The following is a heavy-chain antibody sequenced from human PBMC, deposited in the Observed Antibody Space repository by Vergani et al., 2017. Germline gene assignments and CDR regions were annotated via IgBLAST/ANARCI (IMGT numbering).Heavy chain of an antibody. CDR1: GGSISSYY. V-gene: IGHV4-59*12. CDR3: ARDVTVGWFDP. D-gene: IGHD4-11*01. CDR2: IYYSGST. Sequence: QVQLQQWGAGLLKPSETLSLTCTVSGGSISSYYWSWIRQPPGKGLEWIGYIYYSGSTNYNPSLKSRVTMSVDTSKNQFSLKLSSVTAADTAVYYCARDVTVGWFDPWGQGTLVTVSS. J-gene: IGHJ5*02.